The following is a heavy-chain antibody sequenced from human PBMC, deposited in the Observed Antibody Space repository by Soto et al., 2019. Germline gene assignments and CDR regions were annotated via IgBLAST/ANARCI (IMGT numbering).Heavy chain of an antibody. CDR2: IYPGDSDT. CDR3: VRHNSVVPQNFDY. J-gene: IGHJ4*02. V-gene: IGHV5-51*01. D-gene: IGHD2-15*01. CDR1: GYSFTRYW. Sequence: GESLKISCKASGYSFTRYWIAWVRHMPGKVLEWMGIIYPGDSDTRYSPSFQGQVTISADKSINTAYLQWSSLKASDTAMYYCVRHNSVVPQNFDYWGQGXLVTVYS.